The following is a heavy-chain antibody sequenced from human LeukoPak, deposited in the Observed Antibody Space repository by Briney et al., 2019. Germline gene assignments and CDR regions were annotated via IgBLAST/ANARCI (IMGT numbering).Heavy chain of an antibody. Sequence: ASVKVSCKASGYTFTSYGISWVRQAPGQGLEWMGWISAYNGNTNYAQKLQGRVTMTTDTSTSTAYMELRSLRSDDTAAYYCARDQPDEYYYGMDVWGQGTTVTVSS. CDR2: ISAYNGNT. CDR1: GYTFTSYG. V-gene: IGHV1-18*01. CDR3: ARDQPDEYYYGMDV. D-gene: IGHD1-14*01. J-gene: IGHJ6*02.